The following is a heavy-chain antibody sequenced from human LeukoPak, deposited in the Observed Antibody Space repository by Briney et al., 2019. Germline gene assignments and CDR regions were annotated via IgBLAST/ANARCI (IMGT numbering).Heavy chain of an antibody. CDR2: IYPGDSDT. Sequence: GESLKISFKGSGYSFNTYWIGWVRQMPGKGLEWMGIIYPGDSDTRYSPSFQGQVTISADKSISTAYLQWSSLKASDTAMYYCARRLRGRGYYFDYWGQGTLVAVSS. CDR1: GYSFNTYW. J-gene: IGHJ4*02. CDR3: ARRLRGRGYYFDY. D-gene: IGHD3-3*01. V-gene: IGHV5-51*01.